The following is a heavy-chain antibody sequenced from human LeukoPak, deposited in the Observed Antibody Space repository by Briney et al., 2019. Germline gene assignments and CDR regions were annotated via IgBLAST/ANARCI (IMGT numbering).Heavy chain of an antibody. J-gene: IGHJ5*02. CDR3: ARGSRDDSSGYYHNWFDP. CDR2: INHSGST. CDR1: GGSFSGYY. V-gene: IGHV4-34*01. Sequence: SETLSLTCAVYGGSFSGYYWSWIRQPPGKGLEWIGEINHSGSTNYNPSLKSRVTISVDTSKNQFSLKLSSVTAADTAVYYCARGSRDDSSGYYHNWFDPWGQGTLVTVSS. D-gene: IGHD3-22*01.